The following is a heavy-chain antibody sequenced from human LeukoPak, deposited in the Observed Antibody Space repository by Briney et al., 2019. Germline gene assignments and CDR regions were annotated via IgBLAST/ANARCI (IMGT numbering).Heavy chain of an antibody. CDR2: IYTSGCT. CDR3: AGGVGIAVADPNWFDP. V-gene: IGHV4-4*07. J-gene: IGHJ5*02. Sequence: PSETLSLTCTVSGGSISNYFWSWIRQPPGKGLEWIGRIYTSGCTNYNPSLKSRVTMSVDTSKNQFSLKLSSVTAADTAVYYCAGGVGIAVADPNWFDPWGQGTLVTVSS. CDR1: GGSISNYF. D-gene: IGHD6-19*01.